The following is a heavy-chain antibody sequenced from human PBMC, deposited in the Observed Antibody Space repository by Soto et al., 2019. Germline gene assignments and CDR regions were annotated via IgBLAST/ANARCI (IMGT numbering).Heavy chain of an antibody. CDR3: ARDWDCSRGGCYSVYIDY. J-gene: IGHJ4*02. CDR2: INANSGDT. CDR1: GYPFIGFY. D-gene: IGHD2-15*01. V-gene: IGHV1-2*02. Sequence: QVQLVQSGAEVKKPGASVKVSCKASGYPFIGFYMHWVRQAPGQGLEWVGWINANSGDTNYAQKFQGRVTMTRDTSLNTVYMELSSLRSDDTAVYFCARDWDCSRGGCYSVYIDYWGQGTLVTVSS.